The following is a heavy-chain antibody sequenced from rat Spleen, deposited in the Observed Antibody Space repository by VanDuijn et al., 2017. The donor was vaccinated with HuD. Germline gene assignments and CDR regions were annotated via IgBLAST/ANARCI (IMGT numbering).Heavy chain of an antibody. CDR2: IDYSGRT. D-gene: IGHD1-6*01. CDR3: TRGLSMSSTNYSYALFAY. CDR1: GYSITSNY. J-gene: IGHJ3*01. V-gene: IGHV3-1*01. Sequence: EVQLQESGPGLVKPSQSLSLTCSVTGYSITSNYWGWIRKFPGNKMEGLGYIDYSGRTSYNPSLKSRISITRDTSKNQFFLQLNSVTTEDTATYYCTRGLSMSSTNYSYALFAYWGQGTLVTVSS.